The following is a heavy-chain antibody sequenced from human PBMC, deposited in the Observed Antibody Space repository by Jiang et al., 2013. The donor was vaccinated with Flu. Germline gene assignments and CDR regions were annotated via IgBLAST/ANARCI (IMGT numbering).Heavy chain of an antibody. J-gene: IGHJ4*02. Sequence: QLVESGGGLVQPGGSLRLSCAASGFTFSSYAMSWVRQAPGKGLEWVSTISGAGVSTSYAGSVKGRFTISRDNSKNTLFLQMNSLRAEDTAVYYCAKRYYYGSGSFPLVAFDYWGRGTLVTVSS. CDR3: AKRYYYGSGSFPLVAFDY. D-gene: IGHD3-10*01. CDR2: ISGAGVST. CDR1: GFTFSSYA. V-gene: IGHV3-23*04.